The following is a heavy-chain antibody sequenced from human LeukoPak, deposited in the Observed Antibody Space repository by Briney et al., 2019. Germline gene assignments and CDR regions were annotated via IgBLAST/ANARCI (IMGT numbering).Heavy chain of an antibody. V-gene: IGHV3-48*04. CDR2: ISSSSSTI. D-gene: IGHD2-15*01. J-gene: IGHJ4*02. CDR1: GFTFSSYS. Sequence: GGSLRLSCAASGFTFSSYSMNWVRQAPGKGLEWVSYISSSSSTIYYADSVKGRFTISRDNAKNSLYLQMNSLRAEDTAVYYCARDGEYCSGGSCYSSSFDYWGQGTLVTVSS. CDR3: ARDGEYCSGGSCYSSSFDY.